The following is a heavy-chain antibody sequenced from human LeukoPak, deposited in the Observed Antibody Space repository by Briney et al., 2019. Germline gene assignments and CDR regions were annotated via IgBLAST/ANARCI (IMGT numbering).Heavy chain of an antibody. CDR2: IYYSGST. J-gene: IGHJ4*02. CDR3: ARSQQLGRFDY. CDR1: GGSISSSSYY. Sequence: SETLSLTCTVSGGSISSSSYYWGWIRQPPGKGLERIGSIYYSGSTYYNPSLKSRVTISVDTSKNQFSLKLSSVTAADTAVYYCARSQQLGRFDYWGQGTLVTVSS. V-gene: IGHV4-39*01. D-gene: IGHD6-13*01.